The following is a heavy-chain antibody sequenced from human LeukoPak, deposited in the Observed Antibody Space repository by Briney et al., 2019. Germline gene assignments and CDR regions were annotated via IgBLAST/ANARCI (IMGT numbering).Heavy chain of an antibody. J-gene: IGHJ3*02. V-gene: IGHV3-23*01. CDR3: AKGGAITIFGVVRGVNAFDI. CDR1: GVTFSSYA. CDR2: ISGSGGTT. D-gene: IGHD3-3*01. Sequence: GGSLRLSCAASGVTFSSYAMSWVRQAPGKGLEWVSAISGSGGTTYYADSVKGRFTISKDNSKNTLYLPMNSLSAEDTAVYYCAKGGAITIFGVVRGVNAFDIWGQGTMVTVSS.